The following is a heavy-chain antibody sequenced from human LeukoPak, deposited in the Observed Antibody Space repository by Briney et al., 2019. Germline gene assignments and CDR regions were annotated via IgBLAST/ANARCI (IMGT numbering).Heavy chain of an antibody. CDR2: VSTTGGST. CDR3: AKGYDYYYMDV. Sequence: GGSLRLSCGASSFTFSSYVMSWVRQAPGKGLEWVSTVSTTGGSTYYADSVKGRFTISRDNSKDTLYLQMNSLRAEDTALYYCAKGYDYYYMDVWGKGTTVTVSS. CDR1: SFTFSSYV. V-gene: IGHV3-23*01. J-gene: IGHJ6*03.